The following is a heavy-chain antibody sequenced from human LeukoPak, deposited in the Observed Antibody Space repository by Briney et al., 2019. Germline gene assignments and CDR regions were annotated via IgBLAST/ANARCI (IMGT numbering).Heavy chain of an antibody. J-gene: IGHJ6*03. CDR2: ISSSSSYI. D-gene: IGHD4-23*01. V-gene: IGHV3-21*01. CDR1: GLTFSSYS. Sequence: GGSLRLSCAASGLTFSSYSMSWVRQAPGKGLEWVSSISSSSSYIYYADSVKGRFTISRDNAKNSLYLQMNSLRAEDTAVYYCARDYGGNSVYYYYMDIWGKGTTVTVSS. CDR3: ARDYGGNSVYYYYMDI.